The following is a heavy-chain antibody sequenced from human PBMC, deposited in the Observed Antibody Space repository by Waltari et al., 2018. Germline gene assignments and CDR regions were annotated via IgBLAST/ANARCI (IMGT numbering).Heavy chain of an antibody. D-gene: IGHD3-10*01. Sequence: QVQLVQSGAEVKKPGSSVKVSCKASGGTFSSYAIRWVRQAPGQGLEWWGGISPIVGTANYEQKFQGRVTITADESTSTAYMELSSLRSEDTAVYYWARSGGLDFDYWGQGTLVTVSS. CDR2: ISPIVGTA. CDR3: ARSGGLDFDY. CDR1: GGTFSSYA. J-gene: IGHJ4*02. V-gene: IGHV1-69*12.